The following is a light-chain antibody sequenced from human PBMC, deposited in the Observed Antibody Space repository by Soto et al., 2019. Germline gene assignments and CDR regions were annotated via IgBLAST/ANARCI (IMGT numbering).Light chain of an antibody. CDR3: SSFSSSSTPYV. CDR2: EVN. V-gene: IGLV2-14*01. J-gene: IGLJ1*01. Sequence: QSALTQPASVSGSPGQLITISCTGTSTDVGGYKYVSWYQQHPGTAPKLMIFEVNGRPSGVSDRFSGSKSGNTASLTISGLQPEDEADYYCSSFSSSSTPYVFGTGTQLTVL. CDR1: STDVGGYKY.